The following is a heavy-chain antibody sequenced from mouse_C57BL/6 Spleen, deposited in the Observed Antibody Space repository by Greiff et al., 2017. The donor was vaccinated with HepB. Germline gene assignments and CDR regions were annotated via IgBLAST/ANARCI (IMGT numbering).Heavy chain of an antibody. CDR1: GYTFTSYW. V-gene: IGHV1-69*01. CDR3: ASHLRGFDY. Sequence: QVQLQQPGAELVMPGASVKLSCKASGYTFTSYWMHWVKQRPGQGLEWIGEIDPSDSYTNYNQKFKGKSTLTVDKSSSTAYMQLSSLTSEDSAVYDCASHLRGFDYWGQGTTLTVSS. CDR2: IDPSDSYT. J-gene: IGHJ2*01.